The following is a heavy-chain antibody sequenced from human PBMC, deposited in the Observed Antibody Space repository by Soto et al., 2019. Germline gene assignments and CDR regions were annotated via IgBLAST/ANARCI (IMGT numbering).Heavy chain of an antibody. D-gene: IGHD3-22*01. Sequence: ASVKVSCKASGYTFTSYDMHWVRQAPGQGLEWMGIINPSGGSTSYAQKFQGRVTMTRDTSTSTVYMELSSLRSEDTAVYYCARELYYYDSSGYSGYNWFDPWGQGTLVTVSS. J-gene: IGHJ5*02. V-gene: IGHV1-46*03. CDR3: ARELYYYDSSGYSGYNWFDP. CDR2: INPSGGST. CDR1: GYTFTSYD.